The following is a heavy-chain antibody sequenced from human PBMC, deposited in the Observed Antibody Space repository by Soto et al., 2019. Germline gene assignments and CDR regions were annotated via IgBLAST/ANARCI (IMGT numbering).Heavy chain of an antibody. CDR3: ATQGFGDLHGLVDV. CDR1: SAYISSFTNHY. D-gene: IGHD3-10*01. J-gene: IGHJ6*02. CDR2: MSYSGYT. Sequence: SETLSLTCTVSSAYISSFTNHYCSWIRQPPGKGLEWIGYMSYSGYTSYNPSLKSRVTLSVDTSKNQFSLKLISVTAADTAFYYCATQGFGDLHGLVDVWGQGTTVTVSS. V-gene: IGHV4-59*08.